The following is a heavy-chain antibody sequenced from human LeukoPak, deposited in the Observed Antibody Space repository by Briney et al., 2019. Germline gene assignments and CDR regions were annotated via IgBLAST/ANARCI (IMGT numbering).Heavy chain of an antibody. CDR1: GFTFSSYS. D-gene: IGHD2-2*01. CDR3: AKSTSSGTGAFDI. V-gene: IGHV3-21*04. J-gene: IGHJ3*02. Sequence: GGSLRLSCAASGFTFSSYSMNWVRQAPGKGLEWVSSISSSSSYIYYADSVKGRFTISRDNAKNSLYLQMNSLRAEDMALYYCAKSTSSGTGAFDIWGQGTMVTVSS. CDR2: ISSSSSYI.